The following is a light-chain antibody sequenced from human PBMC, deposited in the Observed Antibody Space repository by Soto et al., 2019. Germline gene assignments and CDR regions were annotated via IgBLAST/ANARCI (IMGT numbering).Light chain of an antibody. CDR3: AAWDDTLNSLL. CDR1: SSNIETNY. V-gene: IGLV1-47*01. CDR2: RNN. Sequence: QPVLTQPPSASGTPGQRVTISCSGHSSNIETNYVYWYQQLPGTAPKLLIYRNNQRPSGVPDRFSASKSGTSASLAISGLRSEDEAHYYCAAWDDTLNSLLFGGGTKVTV. J-gene: IGLJ2*01.